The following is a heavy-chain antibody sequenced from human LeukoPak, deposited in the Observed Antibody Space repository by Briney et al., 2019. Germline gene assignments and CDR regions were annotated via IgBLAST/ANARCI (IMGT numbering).Heavy chain of an antibody. CDR3: SSRGFTVTTPFDY. V-gene: IGHV3-23*01. CDR1: GFTFSRYA. D-gene: IGHD4-17*01. CDR2: ISNSGST. Sequence: PGGSLRLSCAASGFTFSRYAMSWVRQAPGKGLQWVSTISNSGSTCYADSVKGRFTISRDNSKNALYLQVNSLRADDTALYYCSSRGFTVTTPFDYWGQGTLVTVSS. J-gene: IGHJ4*02.